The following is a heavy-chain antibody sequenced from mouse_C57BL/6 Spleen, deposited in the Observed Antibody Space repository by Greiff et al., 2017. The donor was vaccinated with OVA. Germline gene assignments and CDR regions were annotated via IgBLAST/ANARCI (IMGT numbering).Heavy chain of an antibody. V-gene: IGHV1-74*01. CDR3: AMEDYYSNWFAY. CDR1: GYTFTSYW. J-gene: IGHJ3*01. Sequence: QVQLQQPGAELVKPGASVKVSCKASGYTFTSYWMHWVKQRPGQGLEWIGRIHPSDSDTNYNQKFKGKATLTVDKSSSTAYMQLSSLTSEDSAVDYCAMEDYYSNWFAYWGQGTLVTVSA. CDR2: IHPSDSDT. D-gene: IGHD2-5*01.